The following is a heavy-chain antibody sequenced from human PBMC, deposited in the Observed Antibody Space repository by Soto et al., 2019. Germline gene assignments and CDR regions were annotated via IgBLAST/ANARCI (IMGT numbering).Heavy chain of an antibody. Sequence: PGGSLRLSCAASGFTVSSNYMSWVRQAPGKGLEWVSVIYSGGSTYYADSVKGRFTISRDNSKNTLYLQMNSLRAEDTAVYYCARVDVVVPAARWYYYYYGMDVWGQGTTVTVSS. D-gene: IGHD2-2*01. CDR3: ARVDVVVPAARWYYYYYGMDV. J-gene: IGHJ6*02. CDR1: GFTVSSNY. V-gene: IGHV3-53*01. CDR2: IYSGGST.